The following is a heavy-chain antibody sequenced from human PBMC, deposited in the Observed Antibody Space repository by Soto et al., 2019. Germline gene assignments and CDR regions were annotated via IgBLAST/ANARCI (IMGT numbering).Heavy chain of an antibody. CDR1: GFTFSSYI. J-gene: IGHJ3*02. Sequence: PGGSLRLSCAASGFTFSSYIMNWVRQAPGKGLEWVSSISSSSSYIYYADSVKGRFTISRDNAKNSLYLQMNSLRAEDTAVYYCARDLYFVTGTHSVPDAFDIWGQGTMVTVSS. D-gene: IGHD1-7*01. CDR3: ARDLYFVTGTHSVPDAFDI. V-gene: IGHV3-21*01. CDR2: ISSSSSYI.